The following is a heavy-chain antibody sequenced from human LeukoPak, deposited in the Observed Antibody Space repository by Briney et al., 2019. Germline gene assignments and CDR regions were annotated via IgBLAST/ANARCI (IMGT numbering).Heavy chain of an antibody. Sequence: ASVKVSCKASGYTFTSYDINWVRQATGQGLEWMGWMNPNSGNTGYAQNFQARVTITTNTSISTAFMELSSLRSEDTAVYYCARGGVRTVTTSSGIIDMDVWGKGTTVTVSS. D-gene: IGHD4-17*01. CDR1: GYTFTSYD. CDR3: ARGGVRTVTTSSGIIDMDV. J-gene: IGHJ6*03. CDR2: MNPNSGNT. V-gene: IGHV1-8*03.